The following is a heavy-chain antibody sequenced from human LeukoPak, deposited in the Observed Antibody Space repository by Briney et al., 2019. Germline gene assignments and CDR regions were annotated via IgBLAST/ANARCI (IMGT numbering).Heavy chain of an antibody. Sequence: GRSLRLACAASGFTFSSHYMHWVRQAPGKGLEWVAVISLDGSNKYYAGSVRGRFAISRDNSENTLYLQMNSLRTEDTAVYYCARDLTANRSFDYCGQGTLVTVSS. V-gene: IGHV3-30*09. J-gene: IGHJ4*02. D-gene: IGHD1-14*01. CDR1: GFTFSSHY. CDR2: ISLDGSNK. CDR3: ARDLTANRSFDY.